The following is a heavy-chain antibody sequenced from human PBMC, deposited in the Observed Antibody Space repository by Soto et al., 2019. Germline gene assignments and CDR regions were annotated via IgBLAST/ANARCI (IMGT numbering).Heavy chain of an antibody. V-gene: IGHV4-39*01. Sequence: PSETLSLTCTVSGGSISSSSYYWGWIRQPPGKGLEWIGSIYYSGSTYYNPSLKSRVTISVGTSKNQFSLKLSSVTAADTAVYYCARLRRTVTTPRHRKNYNWFDPWGQGTLVTVSS. D-gene: IGHD4-4*01. CDR2: IYYSGST. J-gene: IGHJ5*02. CDR3: ARLRRTVTTPRHRKNYNWFDP. CDR1: GGSISSSSYY.